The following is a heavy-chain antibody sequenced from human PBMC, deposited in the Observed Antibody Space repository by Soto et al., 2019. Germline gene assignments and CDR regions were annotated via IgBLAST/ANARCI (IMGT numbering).Heavy chain of an antibody. D-gene: IGHD4-17*01. CDR3: AKDLGDYGDNIDY. J-gene: IGHJ4*02. V-gene: IGHV3-30*18. Sequence: GGSLRLSCAASGFTFSSYGMHWVRQAPGKGLEWVAVISYDGSKKYYADSVKGTLTISRDNSKNTLYLQMNSLRAEDTAVYYCAKDLGDYGDNIDYWGQGTLVTVSS. CDR1: GFTFSSYG. CDR2: ISYDGSKK.